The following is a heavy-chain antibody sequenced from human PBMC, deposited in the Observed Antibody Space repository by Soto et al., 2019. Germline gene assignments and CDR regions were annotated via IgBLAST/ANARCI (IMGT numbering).Heavy chain of an antibody. CDR1: GFTFGDHY. CDR2: VRNKAHSYST. CDR3: VRTTQPGTTPYFDY. D-gene: IGHD1-1*01. J-gene: IGHJ4*02. Sequence: EVQVVESGGGVVQPGGSLRISCAVSGFTFGDHYIDWVRQAPGKGLEWLGRVRNKAHSYSTAYAASVRGRFRLSRDDSKSSVYLQMNSLKTEDTAVYYCVRTTQPGTTPYFDYWGQGTLVTVSS. V-gene: IGHV3-72*01.